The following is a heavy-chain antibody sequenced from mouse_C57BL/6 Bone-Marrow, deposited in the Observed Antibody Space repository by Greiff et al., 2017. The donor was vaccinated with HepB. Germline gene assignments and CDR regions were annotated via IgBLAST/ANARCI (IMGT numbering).Heavy chain of an antibody. CDR1: GFTFTDYY. D-gene: IGHD6-1*01. J-gene: IGHJ1*03. V-gene: IGHV7-3*01. CDR2: IRNKANGYTT. CDR3: ARPLYYWYFDV. Sequence: EVKLVDSGGGLVQPGGSLSLSCAASGFTFTDYYMSWVRQPPGKALEWLGFIRNKANGYTTEYSASVKGRFTISRDNSQSILYLQMNALRAEDSATYYCARPLYYWYFDVWGTGTTVTVSS.